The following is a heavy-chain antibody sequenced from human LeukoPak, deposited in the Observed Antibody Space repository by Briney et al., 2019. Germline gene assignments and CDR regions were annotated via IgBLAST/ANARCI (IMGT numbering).Heavy chain of an antibody. CDR3: ARRGSYDFWSGYYLDY. V-gene: IGHV1-46*01. J-gene: IGHJ4*02. CDR2: INPSGGST. CDR1: GYTFTNPY. Sequence: PWASVKVSCKASGYTFTNPYMHWVRQAPGQGLEWMGIINPSGGSTTYAQKFQGRLTMTRDTSTSTVYMELSSLRSEDTAVYYCARRGSYDFWSGYYLDYWGQGTLVTVSS. D-gene: IGHD3-3*01.